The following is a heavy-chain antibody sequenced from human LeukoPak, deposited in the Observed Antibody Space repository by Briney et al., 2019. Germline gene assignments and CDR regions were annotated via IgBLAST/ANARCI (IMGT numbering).Heavy chain of an antibody. CDR3: AKDQTAAVGQLDY. CDR2: ISYRSSDI. J-gene: IGHJ4*02. V-gene: IGHV3-21*04. CDR1: GFTFSSYW. D-gene: IGHD6-13*01. Sequence: PGGSLRLSCAASGFTFSSYWMSWVRQAPGKGLEWVSSISYRSSDIEYADSVKGRFTISRDNSQNTLYLHMNSLRAEDTAVYYCAKDQTAAVGQLDYWGQGTVVTVSS.